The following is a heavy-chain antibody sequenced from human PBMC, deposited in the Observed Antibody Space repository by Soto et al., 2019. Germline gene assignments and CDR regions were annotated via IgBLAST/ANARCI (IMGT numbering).Heavy chain of an antibody. V-gene: IGHV3-30-3*01. CDR2: ISYDGSNK. CDR1: GFTFSSYA. D-gene: IGHD2-15*01. Sequence: GSLRLSCAASGFTFSSYAMHWVRQAPGKGLEWVAIISYDGSNKYYADSVKGRFTISRDNSKNTLYLQMNSLRAEDTAVYYCARDYVGYCSGGSCYSLVGATSAFDIWGQGTMVTVSS. J-gene: IGHJ3*02. CDR3: ARDYVGYCSGGSCYSLVGATSAFDI.